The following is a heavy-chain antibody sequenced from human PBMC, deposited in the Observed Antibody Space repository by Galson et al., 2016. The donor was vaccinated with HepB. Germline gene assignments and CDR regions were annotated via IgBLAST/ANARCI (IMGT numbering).Heavy chain of an antibody. CDR1: GFTFNTYP. CDR2: ISYDAANQ. J-gene: IGHJ4*02. Sequence: SLRLSCAPSGFTFNTYPMHWVRQAPGKGLEWLAVISYDAANQYYADSVKGRFTISRDDSKSTLYLQMNSLRVEDTAVYYCSREGSRYASGYYHYYFDYWGQGTLVTVSS. CDR3: SREGSRYASGYYHYYFDY. V-gene: IGHV3-30*04. D-gene: IGHD5-12*01.